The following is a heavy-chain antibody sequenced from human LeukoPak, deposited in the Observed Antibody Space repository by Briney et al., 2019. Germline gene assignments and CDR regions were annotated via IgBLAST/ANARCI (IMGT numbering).Heavy chain of an antibody. CDR3: ARGIPMTTGTFDGDY. CDR2: INHSGST. Sequence: SETLSLTCAVYGGSFSGYYWSWIRQPPGKGLEWIGEINHSGSTNYNPSLKSRVTISVDTSKNQFSLKLSSVTAADTAVYYCARGIPMTTGTFDGDYWGQGTLVTVSS. V-gene: IGHV4-34*01. CDR1: GGSFSGYY. D-gene: IGHD4-17*01. J-gene: IGHJ4*02.